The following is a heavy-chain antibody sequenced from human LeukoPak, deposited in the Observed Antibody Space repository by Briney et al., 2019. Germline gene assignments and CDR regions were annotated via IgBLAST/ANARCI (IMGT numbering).Heavy chain of an antibody. J-gene: IGHJ4*02. Sequence: GRSLILSCSASGFAFSSYAMHWVRQAPGKGLEYVSGITNDGGTTYHADSVAGRFTISRDNSKNTLYFQMSSLRAEDTAVYYCVKVSSTVGATYFDYWGQGTLVTVSS. CDR2: ITNDGGTT. CDR1: GFAFSSYA. D-gene: IGHD1-26*01. CDR3: VKVSSTVGATYFDY. V-gene: IGHV3-64D*06.